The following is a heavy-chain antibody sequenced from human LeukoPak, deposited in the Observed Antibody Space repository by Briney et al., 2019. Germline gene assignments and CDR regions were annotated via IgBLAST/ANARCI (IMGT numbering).Heavy chain of an antibody. J-gene: IGHJ4*02. V-gene: IGHV1-8*01. Sequence: ASVKVSCKTSGYTFTSYDINWVRQATGQGLEWRGGMNPNSGDTGYAQKFQDRVTMTRNTSKSTAYMELRGLSSEDTAVYYCARTRGYSLGYSDYWGQGALVTVSS. CDR3: ARTRGYSLGYSDY. D-gene: IGHD5-18*01. CDR2: MNPNSGDT. CDR1: GYTFTSYD.